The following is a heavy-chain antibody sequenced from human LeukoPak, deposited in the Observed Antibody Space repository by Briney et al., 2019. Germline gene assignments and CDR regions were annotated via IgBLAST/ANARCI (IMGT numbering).Heavy chain of an antibody. D-gene: IGHD1-26*01. Sequence: GGSLRLSCAASGFTFSSYAMHWVRQAPGKGLEWVAVISYDGSNKYYADSVKGRFTISRDNSKNTLYLQMNSLRAEDTAVYYCARVKTYKWELLGAFDYWGQGTLVTVSS. CDR1: GFTFSSYA. J-gene: IGHJ4*02. V-gene: IGHV3-30-3*01. CDR2: ISYDGSNK. CDR3: ARVKTYKWELLGAFDY.